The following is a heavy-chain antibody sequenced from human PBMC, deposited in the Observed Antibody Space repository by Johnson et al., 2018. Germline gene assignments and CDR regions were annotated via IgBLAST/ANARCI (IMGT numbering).Heavy chain of an antibody. CDR2: ISWNGEII. CDR1: GFNFDDYA. V-gene: IGHV3-9*01. Sequence: VQLVESGGGLVQPDRSLRLSCAASGFNFDDYAMHWVRQAPGKGLEWVSGISWNGEIIGYADSVKGRFTISRDNAKNSLSLQINSLRPEDTALYYCVKPPLGYCTGTTCYFDYGGQGALVTVSS. CDR3: VKPPLGYCTGTTCYFDY. D-gene: IGHD2-8*02. J-gene: IGHJ4*02.